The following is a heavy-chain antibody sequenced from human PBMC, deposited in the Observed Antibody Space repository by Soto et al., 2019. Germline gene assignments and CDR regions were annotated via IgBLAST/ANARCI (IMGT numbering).Heavy chain of an antibody. D-gene: IGHD3-3*01. CDR2: INAGNGNT. CDR3: ARALGKYYDFWSGYSTQFDY. Sequence: ASVKVSCKASGYTFTSYAMHWVRQAPGQRLEWMGWINAGNGNTNYAQKLQGRVTMTTDTSTSTAYMELRSLRSDDTAVYYCARALGKYYDFWSGYSTQFDYWGQGTTVTVSS. V-gene: IGHV1-3*01. CDR1: GYTFTSYA. J-gene: IGHJ4*03.